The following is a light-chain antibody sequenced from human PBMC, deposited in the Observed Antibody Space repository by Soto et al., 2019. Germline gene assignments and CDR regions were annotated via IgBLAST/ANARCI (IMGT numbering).Light chain of an antibody. CDR2: GAS. J-gene: IGKJ1*01. Sequence: DIQLTQSPPTLSASVGDRVTITCRASQSIRYYLAWYQQMPGKAPKLLIYGASSLQSGVPSRFSGSGSGTEFTLTISRLQTDDFATYFCQHHKSYSQTFGQGTKVEIK. CDR1: QSIRYY. CDR3: QHHKSYSQT. V-gene: IGKV1-5*01.